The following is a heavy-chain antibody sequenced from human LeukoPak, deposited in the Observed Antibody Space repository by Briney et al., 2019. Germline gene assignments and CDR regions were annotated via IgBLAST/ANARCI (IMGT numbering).Heavy chain of an antibody. Sequence: GGSLRLSCAASGFTFSSYVMSWVRRAPGEGLEWVSAIGGSGGSTHYADSVKGRFTISRDNSKNTLYLQMNSLRAEDTAIYYCAKVLLWFGELDSWGQGTLVTVSS. D-gene: IGHD3-10*01. CDR2: IGGSGGST. CDR1: GFTFSSYV. CDR3: AKVLLWFGELDS. V-gene: IGHV3-23*01. J-gene: IGHJ4*02.